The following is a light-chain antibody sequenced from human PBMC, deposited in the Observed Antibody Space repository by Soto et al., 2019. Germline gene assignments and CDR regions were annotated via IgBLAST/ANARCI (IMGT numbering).Light chain of an antibody. Sequence: EIVLTQSPATLSLSPGESATLSCRASQSVSSYLAWYQQKPGQAPRLLIYDASNRATGIPARFSGSGSGTDFTLAISSLEPEDFAVYYCHQRSNWLAITFGQGTRLEIK. CDR3: HQRSNWLAIT. J-gene: IGKJ5*01. CDR2: DAS. V-gene: IGKV3-11*01. CDR1: QSVSSY.